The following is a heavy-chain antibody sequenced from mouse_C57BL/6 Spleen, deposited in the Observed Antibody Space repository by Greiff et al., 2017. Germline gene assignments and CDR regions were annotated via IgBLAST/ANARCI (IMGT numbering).Heavy chain of an antibody. CDR3: GLSLFAY. CDR1: GYTFTSYG. J-gene: IGHJ3*01. CDR2: IYPRSGNT. V-gene: IGHV1-81*01. Sequence: VQGVESGAELARPGASVKLSCKASGYTFTSYGISWVKQRTGQGLEWIGEIYPRSGNTYYNEKFKGKATLTADKSSSTAYMELRSLTSEDSAVYFCGLSLFAYWGQGTLVTVSA. D-gene: IGHD6-5*01.